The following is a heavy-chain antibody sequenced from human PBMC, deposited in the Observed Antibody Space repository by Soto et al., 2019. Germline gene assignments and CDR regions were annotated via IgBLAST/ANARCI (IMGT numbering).Heavy chain of an antibody. D-gene: IGHD3-10*01. CDR1: GGSISSYY. CDR2: IYYSGST. Sequence: PSQTLSLTCTVSGGSISSYYWSWIRQPPGKGLEWIGYIYYSGSTNYNPSLKSRVTISVDTSKNQFSLKLSSVTAADTAVYYCESLEFRRGPSGMDVWGQGTTVTVSS. J-gene: IGHJ6*02. V-gene: IGHV4-59*08. CDR3: ESLEFRRGPSGMDV.